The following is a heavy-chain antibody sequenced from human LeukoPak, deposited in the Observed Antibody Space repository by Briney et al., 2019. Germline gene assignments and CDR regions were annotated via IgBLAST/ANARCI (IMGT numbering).Heavy chain of an antibody. CDR1: GFTFSTYA. CDR2: IKGGGDDP. CDR3: AQGGHDFNPFYY. V-gene: IGHV3-23*01. J-gene: IGHJ4*02. Sequence: TGGSLRLSCAASGFTFSTYAMGWVRQAPGEGLEWVSSIKGGGDDPFYADSVRGRFTISRDESKNTLYLQLNSLRPEDTAVYFCAQGGHDFNPFYYWGQGTLVTVSS. D-gene: IGHD2-21*02.